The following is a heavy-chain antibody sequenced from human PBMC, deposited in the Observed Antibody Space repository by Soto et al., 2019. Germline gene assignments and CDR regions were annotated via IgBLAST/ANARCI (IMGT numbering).Heavy chain of an antibody. CDR1: GISFSTYA. V-gene: IGHV3-48*01. Sequence: GGSLRLSCAASGISFSTYAMNWVRQAPGKGLEWVSYISSGSSTIYYAESVKGRFTISRDNAKKSLFLQMNCLRAEDTAVYYCAVDYYYMDVWGKGTTVTVSS. CDR2: ISSGSSTI. J-gene: IGHJ6*03. CDR3: AVDYYYMDV.